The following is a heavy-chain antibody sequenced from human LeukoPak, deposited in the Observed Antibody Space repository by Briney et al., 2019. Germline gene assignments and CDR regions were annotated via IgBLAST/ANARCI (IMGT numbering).Heavy chain of an antibody. CDR3: AKDYGDLKEDF. CDR1: GLTFSRHA. CDR2: TSGSGGST. J-gene: IGHJ4*02. Sequence: QPGGSLRLSCAASGLTFSRHAMSWVRQAPGKGLEWVSSTSGSGGSTYYADSVKGRFTISRDNAKNTLYLQMNSLRAEDTAVYYCAKDYGDLKEDFWGQGTLVTVSS. V-gene: IGHV3-23*01. D-gene: IGHD4-17*01.